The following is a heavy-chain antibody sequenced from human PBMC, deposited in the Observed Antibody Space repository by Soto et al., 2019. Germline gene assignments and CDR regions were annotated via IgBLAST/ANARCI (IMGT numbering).Heavy chain of an antibody. V-gene: IGHV5-51*01. D-gene: IGHD3-22*01. CDR1: GYSFTSYW. CDR3: VRRAYYYGSSGYHYLWYFDL. Sequence: LGESLKISCKGSGYSFTSYWIGWVRQMPGKGLEWSGIIYLGDSDTTYPPSFPGQVTISADRSTSTGYLQWSSLKASDTGMYYCVRRAYYYGSSGYHYLWYFDLCGRGSLVTVSS. CDR2: IYLGDSDT. J-gene: IGHJ2*01.